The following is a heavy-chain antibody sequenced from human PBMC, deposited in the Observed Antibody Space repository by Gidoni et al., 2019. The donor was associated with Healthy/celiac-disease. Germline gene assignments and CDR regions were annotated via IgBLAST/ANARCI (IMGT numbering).Heavy chain of an antibody. Sequence: QVQLVESGGGAVQPGRSVRLSCAASGFTFSSYGMHWVRQAPGKGLEWVAVIWYDGSNKYYADAVKGRFTISRDNSKNTLYLQMNSLRAEDTAVYYCARDYYDSSGYLPFDYWGQGTLVTVSS. CDR3: ARDYYDSSGYLPFDY. CDR2: IWYDGSNK. CDR1: GFTFSSYG. V-gene: IGHV3-33*01. D-gene: IGHD3-22*01. J-gene: IGHJ4*02.